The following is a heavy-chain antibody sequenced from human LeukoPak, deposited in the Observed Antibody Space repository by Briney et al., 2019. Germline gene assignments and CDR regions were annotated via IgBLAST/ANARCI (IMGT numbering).Heavy chain of an antibody. CDR3: ARVSEDYDILTGYYFEEQKYYFDY. CDR2: IKQDGSEK. CDR1: GFTFSSYW. D-gene: IGHD3-9*01. J-gene: IGHJ4*02. Sequence: GGSLRLSCAASGFTFSSYWTSWVRQAPGKGLEWVANIKQDGSEKYYVDSVKGRFTISRDNAKNSLYLQMNSLRAEDTAVYYCARVSEDYDILTGYYFEEQKYYFDYWGQGALVTVSS. V-gene: IGHV3-7*03.